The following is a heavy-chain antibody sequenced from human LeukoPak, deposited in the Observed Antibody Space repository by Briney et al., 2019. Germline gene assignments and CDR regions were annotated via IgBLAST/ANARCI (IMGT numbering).Heavy chain of an antibody. CDR2: IKQDGSEK. D-gene: IGHD1-26*01. Sequence: GGSLRLSCAASGFTFSSYWMSWVRQAPGKGLEWVANIKQDGSEKYYVDSVKGRFTISRDNAKNSLYLQMNSLRAEDTAVYYCAKDGPPGSGSYYGDAFDIWGQGTMVTVSS. CDR1: GFTFSSYW. CDR3: AKDGPPGSGSYYGDAFDI. V-gene: IGHV3-7*01. J-gene: IGHJ3*02.